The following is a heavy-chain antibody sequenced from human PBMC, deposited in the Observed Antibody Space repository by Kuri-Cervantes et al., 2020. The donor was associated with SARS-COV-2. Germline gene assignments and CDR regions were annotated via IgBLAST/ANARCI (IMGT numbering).Heavy chain of an antibody. D-gene: IGHD1-26*01. CDR2: IIHIFGTA. V-gene: IGHV1-69*05. CDR3: ARDHSGSNEGYYFDY. CDR1: GGTFSSYA. Sequence: AVKVSCKASGGTFSSYATSWVRQAPGQGLEWMGGIIHIFGTANYAQKFQGRVTITTDESTSTAYMELSSLRSEDKAVYYCARDHSGSNEGYYFDYWGQGTLVTVSS. J-gene: IGHJ4*02.